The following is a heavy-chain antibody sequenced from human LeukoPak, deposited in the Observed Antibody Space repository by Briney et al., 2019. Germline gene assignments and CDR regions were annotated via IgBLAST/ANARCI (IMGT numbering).Heavy chain of an antibody. CDR2: IYYSGST. V-gene: IGHV4-59*01. D-gene: IGHD5-24*01. J-gene: IGHJ4*02. Sequence: SETLSLTCTVSGGSISSYYWSWIRQPPGKGLECIGYIYYSGSTNYNPSLKSRVTISVDTSKNQFSLKLSSVTAADTAVYYCARVRSRDGYLYFDYWGQGTLVTVSS. CDR3: ARVRSRDGYLYFDY. CDR1: GGSISSYY.